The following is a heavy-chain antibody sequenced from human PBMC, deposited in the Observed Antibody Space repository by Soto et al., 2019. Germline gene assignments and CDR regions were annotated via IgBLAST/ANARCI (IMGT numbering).Heavy chain of an antibody. J-gene: IGHJ5*02. CDR1: GGSICSSNW. V-gene: IGHV4-4*02. CDR2: IYHSGST. CDR3: AGSSSWYGGSWFDP. Sequence: PSETLSLTCAVSGGSICSSNWWSWVRQPPGKGLEWIGEIYHSGSTNYNPSLKSRVTISVDKSKNQFSLKLSSVTAADTAVYYCAGSSSWYGGSWFDPWGQGTLVTASS. D-gene: IGHD6-13*01.